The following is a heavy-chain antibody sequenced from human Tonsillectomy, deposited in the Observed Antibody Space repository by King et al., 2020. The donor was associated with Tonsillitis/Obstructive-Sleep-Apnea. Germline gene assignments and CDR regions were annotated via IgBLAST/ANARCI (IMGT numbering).Heavy chain of an antibody. CDR1: GGSISSSSYY. CDR2: IYFSGST. Sequence: LQLQESGPGLVKPSETLSLTCTVSGGSISSSSYYWGWFRQPPGKGLEWIGSIYFSGSTYYNPPLKSRVTISVDTSKNQFSLKLSSVTAADTAVYYCAAGGYYKIDYWGQGTLVTVSS. D-gene: IGHD3-3*01. V-gene: IGHV4-39*01. CDR3: AAGGYYKIDY. J-gene: IGHJ4*02.